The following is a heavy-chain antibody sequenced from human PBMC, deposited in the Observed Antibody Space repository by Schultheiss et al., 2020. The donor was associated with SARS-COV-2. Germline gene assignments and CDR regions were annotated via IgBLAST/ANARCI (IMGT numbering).Heavy chain of an antibody. J-gene: IGHJ6*03. Sequence: SETLSLTCTVSGASIGGYYWSWIRQPPGKGLEWIGYIHYSGSTSYNSSLQSRVTISVDTSKNQFSLKLSSVTAADTAVYYCARGIDLLGGWSGYGETASYSMDVWGKGTTVTVSS. D-gene: IGHD3-3*01. V-gene: IGHV4-59*12. CDR2: IHYSGST. CDR3: ARGIDLLGGWSGYGETASYSMDV. CDR1: GASIGGYY.